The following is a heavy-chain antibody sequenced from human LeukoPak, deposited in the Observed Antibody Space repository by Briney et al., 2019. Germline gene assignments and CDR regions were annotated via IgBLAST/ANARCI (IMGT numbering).Heavy chain of an antibody. V-gene: IGHV3-30-3*01. Sequence: GGSLRLSCAASGFTFSSYAMHWVRQAPGKGLEWVAVISYDGSNKYYADSVKGRFTISRDNSKNTLYLQMNSLRAEDTAVYYCAKDFKNDFWSGPLDWGQGTLVTVSS. J-gene: IGHJ4*02. CDR3: AKDFKNDFWSGPLD. CDR2: ISYDGSNK. D-gene: IGHD3-3*01. CDR1: GFTFSSYA.